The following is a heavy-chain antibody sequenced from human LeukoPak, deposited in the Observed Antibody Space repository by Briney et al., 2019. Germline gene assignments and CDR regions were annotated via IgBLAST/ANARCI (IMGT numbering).Heavy chain of an antibody. V-gene: IGHV1-46*01. J-gene: IGHJ3*02. CDR2: ISPSGAST. Sequence: ASVKVSCKASGYTFTSYYMHGVRQAPGQGLEWRGIISPSGASTTYAQNFQGRVTMTRDMSTSTLYMELSSLKSEDTAVYYCARGSSRSPRDAFDIWGQGTMVTVSS. CDR3: ARGSSRSPRDAFDI. CDR1: GYTFTSYY.